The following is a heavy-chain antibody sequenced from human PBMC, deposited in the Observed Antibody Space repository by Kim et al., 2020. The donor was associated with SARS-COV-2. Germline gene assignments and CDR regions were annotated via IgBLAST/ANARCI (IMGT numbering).Heavy chain of an antibody. CDR3: ATDYYDSSGYPLGYYGMDV. CDR2: INHSGST. Sequence: SETLSLTCAAYGGSFSGYYWSWIRQPPGKGLEWIGEINHSGSTNYNPSLKSRVTISVDTSKNQFSLKLSSVTAADTAVYYCATDYYDSSGYPLGYYGMDVWGQGTTVTVSS. J-gene: IGHJ6*02. CDR1: GGSFSGYY. V-gene: IGHV4-34*01. D-gene: IGHD3-22*01.